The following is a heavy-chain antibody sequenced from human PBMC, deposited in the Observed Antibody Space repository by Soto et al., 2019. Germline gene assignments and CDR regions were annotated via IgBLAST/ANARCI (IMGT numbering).Heavy chain of an antibody. D-gene: IGHD3-10*01. CDR1: AGTFSSYA. Sequence: QVHLVQSGAEVKKPGSSVKVSCKASAGTFSSYAINWVRQAPGEGLEWMGGIIASFGTADYAQKFQGRVTITADESTSTAYMEVKSLRSEDTAVYYCARDRGAVWGQGTLVTVSS. CDR2: IIASFGTA. CDR3: ARDRGAV. J-gene: IGHJ4*02. V-gene: IGHV1-69*01.